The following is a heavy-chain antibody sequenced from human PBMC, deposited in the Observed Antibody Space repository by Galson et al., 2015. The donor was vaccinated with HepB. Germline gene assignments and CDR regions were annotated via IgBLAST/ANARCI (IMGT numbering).Heavy chain of an antibody. D-gene: IGHD6-19*01. CDR2: INPNSGGT. CDR1: GYTFTGYY. J-gene: IGHJ6*04. V-gene: IGHV1-2*06. CDR3: ARDSYSSGWVVDV. Sequence: SVKVSCKASGYTFTGYYMHWVRQAPGQGLEWMGRINPNSGGTNYAQKFQGRVTMTRDTSISTAYMELSRLRSDDTAVYYCARDSYSSGWVVDVWGKGTTVTVSS.